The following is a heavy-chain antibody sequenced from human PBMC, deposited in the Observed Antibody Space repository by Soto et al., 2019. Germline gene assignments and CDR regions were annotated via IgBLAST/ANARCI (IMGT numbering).Heavy chain of an antibody. CDR1: GYTLTELS. Sequence: ASVKVSCKVSGYTLTELSMHWVRQAPGKGLEWMGGFDPEDGETIYAQKFQGRVTMTEDTSTDTAYMELSGLRSEGTAVYYCATYYGGNPLDDAFDIWGQGTMVTVSS. V-gene: IGHV1-24*01. CDR2: FDPEDGET. CDR3: ATYYGGNPLDDAFDI. J-gene: IGHJ3*02. D-gene: IGHD4-17*01.